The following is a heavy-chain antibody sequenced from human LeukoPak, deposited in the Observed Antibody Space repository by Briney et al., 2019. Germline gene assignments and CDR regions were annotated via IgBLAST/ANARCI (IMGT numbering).Heavy chain of an antibody. CDR2: VNADGGNT. CDR1: GFTFDNYR. V-gene: IGHV3-23*01. CDR3: TKRVKYGGTWDHFAD. Sequence: GGSLSLSCAASGFTFDNYRMSWVRQPPGKGLEWISYVNADGGNTYYADSVKGRFSISRDNSKSTLILQMNSLRVEDTALYYCTKRVKYGGTWDHFADWGQGTLVTVSS. D-gene: IGHD1-26*01. J-gene: IGHJ4*02.